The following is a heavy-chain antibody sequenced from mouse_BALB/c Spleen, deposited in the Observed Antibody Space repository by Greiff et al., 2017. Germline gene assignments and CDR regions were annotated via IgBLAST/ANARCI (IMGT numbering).Heavy chain of an antibody. CDR3: ARGDYGNTWFAY. Sequence: VQLVESGAELMKPGASVKISCKATGYTFSSYWIEWVKQRPGHGLEWIGEILPGSGSTNYNEKFKGKATFTADTSSNTAYMQLSSLTSEDSAVYYCARGDYGNTWFAYWGQGTLVTVSA. J-gene: IGHJ3*01. CDR1: GYTFSSYW. V-gene: IGHV1-9*01. CDR2: ILPGSGST. D-gene: IGHD2-1*01.